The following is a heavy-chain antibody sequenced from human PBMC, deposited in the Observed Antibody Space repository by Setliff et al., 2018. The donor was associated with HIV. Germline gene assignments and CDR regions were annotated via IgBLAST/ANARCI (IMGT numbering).Heavy chain of an antibody. CDR3: ARGMDYYDTSGYYQYYFDY. V-gene: IGHV1-2*04. CDR1: GYSFTDCY. CDR2: INPKSDGT. J-gene: IGHJ4*02. D-gene: IGHD3-22*01. Sequence: ASVKVSCKASGYSFTDCYIHWVRQAPGQGLEWMGWINPKSDGTNYAQKFQGWITMTRDTSISTAYMELSRLRSDDTAVYYCARGMDYYDTSGYYQYYFDYWGQGTRVTVSS.